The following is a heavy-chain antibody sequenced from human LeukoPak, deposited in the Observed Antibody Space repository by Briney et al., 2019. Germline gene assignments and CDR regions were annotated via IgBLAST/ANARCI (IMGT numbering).Heavy chain of an antibody. J-gene: IGHJ4*02. CDR2: IFYTGRA. D-gene: IGHD1-26*01. Sequence: SESLSLTCTVSRGFISPDHCAWIRQPPGKGLEWIGYIFYTGRARYNPSLESRVTLTVDMSKNQVSLKLSSVTAADTAIYYCARLVDGIYTRLDSWGQGTLVTVST. CDR3: ARLVDGIYTRLDS. CDR1: RGFISPDH. V-gene: IGHV4-59*08.